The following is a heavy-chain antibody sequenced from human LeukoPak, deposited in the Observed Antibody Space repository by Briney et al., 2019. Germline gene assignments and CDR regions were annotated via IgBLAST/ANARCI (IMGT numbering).Heavy chain of an antibody. V-gene: IGHV1-46*01. D-gene: IGHD3-9*01. J-gene: IGHJ6*04. Sequence: ASVKVSCKASGYTFTSYYMHWVRQAPGQGLEWMGIINPSGGSTSYAQKFQGRVTMTRDTSTSTVYMELSSLRSEDTAVYYCARGGYYDILTGNYGMDVRGKGTTVTVSS. CDR3: ARGGYYDILTGNYGMDV. CDR2: INPSGGST. CDR1: GYTFTSYY.